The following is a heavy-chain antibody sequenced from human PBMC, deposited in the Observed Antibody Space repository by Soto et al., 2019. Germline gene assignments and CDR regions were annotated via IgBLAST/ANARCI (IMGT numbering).Heavy chain of an antibody. J-gene: IGHJ6*02. D-gene: IGHD3-10*01. CDR3: ARDQGGESLKGSGMDV. CDR2: IYYSGET. V-gene: IGHV4-59*01. Sequence: QVQLQESGPGLVKPSETLSLTCTVSGDSISRYYWSWIRLSPGKGLEWIGYIYYSGETNYNPSVKSRVTISVDRTKNQFSLKLSSVTAADTAVYYCARDQGGESLKGSGMDVWGQATTVTVSS. CDR1: GDSISRYY.